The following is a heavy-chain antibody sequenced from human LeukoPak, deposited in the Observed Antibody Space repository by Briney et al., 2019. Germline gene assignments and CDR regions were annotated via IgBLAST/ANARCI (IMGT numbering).Heavy chain of an antibody. J-gene: IGHJ4*02. CDR1: GYTFTGYY. CDR3: ARGPPTRVVVITTGDFDY. D-gene: IGHD3-22*01. CDR2: INPNSGVT. V-gene: IGHV1-2*02. Sequence: ASVKLSCKASGYTFTGYYLHWVRQAPGQGLEGVGWINPNSGVTKFAQKFQGRGTVTRDTSISTAYMELRRLRSDDRAVYYCARGPPTRVVVITTGDFDYWGQGTLVTVSS.